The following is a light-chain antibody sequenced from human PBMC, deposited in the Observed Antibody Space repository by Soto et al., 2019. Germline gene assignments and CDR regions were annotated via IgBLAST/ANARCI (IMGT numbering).Light chain of an antibody. CDR2: EVT. J-gene: IGLJ2*01. Sequence: QSALTQPPSASGSPGQSVTISCTGTSSDVGGYNYVSWYQQHPGKAPKLMIYEVTKRPSGVPDRFSGSKSGNTASLTVSGLRAEDEGDYYCSSYAGNNNVVFGGGTKVTVL. CDR1: SSDVGGYNY. CDR3: SSYAGNNNVV. V-gene: IGLV2-8*01.